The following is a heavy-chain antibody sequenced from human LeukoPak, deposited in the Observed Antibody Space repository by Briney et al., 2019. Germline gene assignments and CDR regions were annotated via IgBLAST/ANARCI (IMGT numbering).Heavy chain of an antibody. CDR3: ARGTGRMKEYSSSSHAFDI. Sequence: SETLSLTCTVSGGSISSYYWSWIRQPPGKGLEWIGYIYYSGSTNYNPSLKSRVTISVDTSKNQFSLKLSSVTAADTAVYYCARGTGRMKEYSSSSHAFDIWGQGTMVTVSS. D-gene: IGHD6-6*01. V-gene: IGHV4-59*01. CDR2: IYYSGST. J-gene: IGHJ3*02. CDR1: GGSISSYY.